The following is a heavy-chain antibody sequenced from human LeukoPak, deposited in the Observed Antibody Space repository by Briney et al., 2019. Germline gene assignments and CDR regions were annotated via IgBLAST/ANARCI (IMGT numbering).Heavy chain of an antibody. Sequence: PGGSLRLSCAASGFTFSSYAMSWVRQAPGKGLEWVSAISGSGGSTYYADSVKGRFTISGDNSKNTLYLQMNSLRVEDTAVYYCVHYDILTGYSVWGQGTLVTVSS. CDR1: GFTFSSYA. CDR3: VHYDILTGYSV. D-gene: IGHD3-9*01. J-gene: IGHJ4*02. CDR2: ISGSGGST. V-gene: IGHV3-23*01.